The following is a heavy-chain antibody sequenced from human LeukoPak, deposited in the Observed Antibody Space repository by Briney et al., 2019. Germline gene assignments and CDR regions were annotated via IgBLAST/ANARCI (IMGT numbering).Heavy chain of an antibody. Sequence: GGSLRLSCAASGYSFSDHGMTWVRQTPGKGLQWVSTINGLGDNPSYAETAKGRFTVYRDNSKNPVYLQMNRLRAEDTANYYCAKVSICYGCYFDYWGPGIPVTVSS. CDR3: AKVSICYGCYFDY. J-gene: IGHJ4*02. V-gene: IGHV3-23*01. CDR2: INGLGDNP. CDR1: GYSFSDHG. D-gene: IGHD3-10*02.